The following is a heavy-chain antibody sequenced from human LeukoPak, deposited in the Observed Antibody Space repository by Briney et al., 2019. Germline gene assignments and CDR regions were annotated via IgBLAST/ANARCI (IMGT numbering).Heavy chain of an antibody. CDR2: IYPSGDST. V-gene: IGHV3-53*01. CDR3: AKDVKPDSGRDVDY. D-gene: IGHD6-19*01. Sequence: GGSLRLSCTGSGFTVGTNYMSWVRQAPGKGLEWVSAIYPSGDSTYYADSVKGRFTISRDNSRNTLYLQMHSLSAEDTAVYYCAKDVKPDSGRDVDYWGQGTLVTVSS. CDR1: GFTVGTNY. J-gene: IGHJ4*02.